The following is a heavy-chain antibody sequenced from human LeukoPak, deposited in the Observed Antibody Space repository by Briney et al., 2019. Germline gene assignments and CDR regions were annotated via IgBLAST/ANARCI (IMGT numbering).Heavy chain of an antibody. J-gene: IGHJ5*02. CDR3: ARVYXGSYYWFDP. Sequence: PGRSLRLSCAASGFTFSSYGMHWVRQAPGNGLEWVAVIWYDGSNKYYADSVKGRFTISRDNSKNTLYLQMNSLRAEDTAVYYCARVYXGSYYWFDPWGQGTLVTV. CDR1: GFTFSSYG. V-gene: IGHV3-33*01. D-gene: IGHD1-26*01. CDR2: IWYDGSNK.